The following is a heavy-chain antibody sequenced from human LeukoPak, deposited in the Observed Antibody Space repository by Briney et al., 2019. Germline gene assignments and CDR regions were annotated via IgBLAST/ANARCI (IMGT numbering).Heavy chain of an antibody. CDR3: ARARTHYRSSGTSSFDY. V-gene: IGHV4-30-2*01. Sequence: SETLSLTCAVQGGSFGGYGWSWIGQPPGKGLEGSGYIYHSVSTYYNPSLKSRVTISVARSTNQFSLKLSSATAADTAVYYCARARTHYRSSGTSSFDYWGQGTLVTVSS. CDR2: IYHSVST. J-gene: IGHJ4*02. D-gene: IGHD6-13*01. CDR1: GGSFGGYG.